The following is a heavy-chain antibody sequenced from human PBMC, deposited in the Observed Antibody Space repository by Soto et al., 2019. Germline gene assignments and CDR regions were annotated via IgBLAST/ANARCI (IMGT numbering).Heavy chain of an antibody. D-gene: IGHD4-17*01. V-gene: IGHV1-69*13. CDR1: GGTFSSYA. Sequence: SVKVSCKASGGTFSSYAISLVRQAPGQALVCKGGIIPIFGTANYAQKFQGRFTITVDESTSTAYMELSSLRSEDTAVYYCASQEEPGDYGDYYYGMDVWGQGTTVTVSS. J-gene: IGHJ6*02. CDR2: IIPIFGTA. CDR3: ASQEEPGDYGDYYYGMDV.